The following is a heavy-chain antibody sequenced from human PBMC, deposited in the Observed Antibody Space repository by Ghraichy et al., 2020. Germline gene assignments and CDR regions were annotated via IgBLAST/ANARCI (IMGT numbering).Heavy chain of an antibody. D-gene: IGHD3-10*01. CDR3: ARGDVFVSASGSHKGLDF. CDR2: ISPNSGST. Sequence: ASVKVSCKASGYSFTGYYIHWVRQAPGQGFEWMGWISPNSGSTNYAQKFQGRVTMTRGTSITTAYMELSRLTSDDTAVYYCARGDVFVSASGSHKGLDFWGQGTLVTVSS. CDR1: GYSFTGYY. J-gene: IGHJ4*02. V-gene: IGHV1-2*02.